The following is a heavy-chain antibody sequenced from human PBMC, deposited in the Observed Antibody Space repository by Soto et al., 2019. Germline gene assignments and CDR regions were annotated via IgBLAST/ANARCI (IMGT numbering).Heavy chain of an antibody. Sequence: GGSLRLSCVASGFTFSSYGMHWVRQAPGKGLEWVAVTSYDGSSKYYADSVRGRFTISRDNSKNTLFLQMNSLRAEDTAVYYSASASLGYCSGGSCDSRSWLRLDYWGQGTLVTVSS. D-gene: IGHD2-15*01. J-gene: IGHJ4*02. V-gene: IGHV3-30*03. CDR3: ASASLGYCSGGSCDSRSWLRLDY. CDR1: GFTFSSYG. CDR2: TSYDGSSK.